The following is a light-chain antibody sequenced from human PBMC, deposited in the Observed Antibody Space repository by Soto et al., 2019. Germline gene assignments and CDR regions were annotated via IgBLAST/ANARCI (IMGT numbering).Light chain of an antibody. CDR3: AAWDGSLNHIL. CDR1: SSNMGTNT. Sequence: QSVLTQPPSASGTPGQRVTISCSGSSSNMGTNTVNWYQQLPRAASKLLIYSDNQRPSGVPDRFSGSKSGTSASLAITGLQSEDEADYYCAAWDGSLNHILFGGGTKVTVL. J-gene: IGLJ2*01. CDR2: SDN. V-gene: IGLV1-44*01.